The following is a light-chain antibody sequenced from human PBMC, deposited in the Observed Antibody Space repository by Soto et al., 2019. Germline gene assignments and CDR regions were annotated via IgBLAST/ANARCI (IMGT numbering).Light chain of an antibody. J-gene: IGKJ2*01. CDR1: QSVSSCY. CDR3: QQYDSSPRA. V-gene: IGKV3-20*01. Sequence: EIVLTQSPGTLSLSPGESATLSCRASQSVSSCYLAWYQQKHGQAPRLLIYGASSRATGIPDRFSGSGSGTDVTLTISRLEPEDFAVDYCQQYDSSPRAFGQGTKLEIK. CDR2: GAS.